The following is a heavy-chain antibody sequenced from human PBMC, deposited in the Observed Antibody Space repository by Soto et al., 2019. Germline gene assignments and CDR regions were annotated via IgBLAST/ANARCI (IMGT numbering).Heavy chain of an antibody. D-gene: IGHD6-13*01. V-gene: IGHV1-2*04. Sequence: ASVKVSCKASGYTFTGYYMHWVRHAPGQGLEWMGWINPNSGGTNYAQKFQGWVTMTRDTSISTAYMELSRLRSDDTAVYYCAREASSIAAAGTPQHWFDPWGQGTLVTVSS. CDR2: INPNSGGT. J-gene: IGHJ5*02. CDR3: AREASSIAAAGTPQHWFDP. CDR1: GYTFTGYY.